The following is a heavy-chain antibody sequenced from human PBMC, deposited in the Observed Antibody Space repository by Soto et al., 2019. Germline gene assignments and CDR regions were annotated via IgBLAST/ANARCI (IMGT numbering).Heavy chain of an antibody. V-gene: IGHV1-8*01. CDR1: GYTFTSYD. D-gene: IGHD2-15*01. CDR3: ARDPVSGYCSGGSCYRADY. CDR2: MNPNSGNT. Sequence: QVQLVQSGAEVKKPGASVKVSCKASGYTFTSYDINWVRQATGQGLEWMGWMNPNSGNTGYAQKFQGRVTMTTNTTISTAYMELSSLRSEDTAVYCCARDPVSGYCSGGSCYRADYSCQGSMVTVS. J-gene: IGHJ4*02.